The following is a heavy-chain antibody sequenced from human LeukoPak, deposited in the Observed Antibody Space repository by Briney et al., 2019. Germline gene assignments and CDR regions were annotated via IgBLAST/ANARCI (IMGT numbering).Heavy chain of an antibody. V-gene: IGHV3-30*03. CDR3: ARGESPPNHYYYYYYMDV. CDR2: ISYDGSNK. D-gene: IGHD1-14*01. J-gene: IGHJ6*03. Sequence: GGSLRLSCAASGFTFSSYGMHWVRQAPGKGLEWVAVISYDGSNKYYADSVKGRFTISRDSSKNTLYLQMNSLRAEDTAVYYCARGESPPNHYYYYYYMDVWGKGTTVTVSS. CDR1: GFTFSSYG.